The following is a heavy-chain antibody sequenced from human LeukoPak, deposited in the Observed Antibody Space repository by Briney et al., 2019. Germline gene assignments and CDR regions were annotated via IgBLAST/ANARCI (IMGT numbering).Heavy chain of an antibody. D-gene: IGHD5-24*01. CDR3: TRVGYIDEGIDY. J-gene: IGHJ4*02. CDR1: GFTFSNYW. CDR2: IKEVGTEK. Sequence: GGSLRLSCAASGFTFSNYWMTWVRQAPGKGLEWVAKIKEVGTEKYYVDSVKGRFTVSRDNAKNSLYLQMNSLRAEDTAIYYCTRVGYIDEGIDYWGQGTLVTVSS. V-gene: IGHV3-7*04.